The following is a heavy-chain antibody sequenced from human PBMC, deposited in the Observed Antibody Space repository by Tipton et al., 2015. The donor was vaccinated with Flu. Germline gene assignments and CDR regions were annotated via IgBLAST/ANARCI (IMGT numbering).Heavy chain of an antibody. D-gene: IGHD3-10*01. Sequence: LVQPSQTLSLTCTVSGGSISSGGAYWTWIRQHPGKGLEWIGGIYYSGSTYYNPSLKSRVIISVDTSNNQFSLNLKSVTAADTAVYYCARDQGFGDGLAYDYYLMDVWGQGTTVTVSS. J-gene: IGHJ6*02. V-gene: IGHV4-31*03. CDR2: IYYSGST. CDR3: ARDQGFGDGLAYDYYLMDV. CDR1: GGSISSGGAY.